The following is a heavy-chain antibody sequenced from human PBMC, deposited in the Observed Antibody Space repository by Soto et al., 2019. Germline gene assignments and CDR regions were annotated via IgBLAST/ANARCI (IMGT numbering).Heavy chain of an antibody. CDR3: ARVNWNLGYYGMDV. CDR1: GDSVSSSSAA. D-gene: IGHD1-7*01. Sequence: SQTLSLTCAISGDSVSSSSAAWNWIRQSPSRGLEWLGRTYYRSKWYNDYAVSVKSRTTINPDTSKNQFSLQLNSVTPEDTAVYYCARVNWNLGYYGMDVWGQGTTVTVSS. CDR2: TYYRSKWYN. V-gene: IGHV6-1*01. J-gene: IGHJ6*02.